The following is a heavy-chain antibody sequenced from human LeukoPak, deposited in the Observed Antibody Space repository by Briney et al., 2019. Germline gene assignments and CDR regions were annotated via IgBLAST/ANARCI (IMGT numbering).Heavy chain of an antibody. CDR3: VREYSNYPRTWFDS. CDR1: GFTFSSYA. V-gene: IGHV3-23*01. D-gene: IGHD4-11*01. CDR2: IIDSGVIT. J-gene: IGHJ5*01. Sequence: PGGSLRLSCVASGFTFSSYAMSWVRQAPGKGLEWVSDIIDSGVITYYADSVKGRFTISRDNSKNTMYLQMNSLRAEDAAVYYCVREYSNYPRTWFDSWGQGTLVTVSS.